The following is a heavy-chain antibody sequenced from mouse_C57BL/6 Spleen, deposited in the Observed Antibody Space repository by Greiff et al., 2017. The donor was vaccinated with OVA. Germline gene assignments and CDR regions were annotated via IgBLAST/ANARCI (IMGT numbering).Heavy chain of an antibody. CDR2: INPSNGGT. J-gene: IGHJ2*01. CDR1: GYTFTSYW. CDR3: ARDDYDWGYYFDY. Sequence: VQLQQPGTELVKPGASVKLSCKASGYTFTSYWMHWVKQRPGQGLEWIGNINPSNGGTNYNEKFKSKATLTVDKSSSTAYMQLSSLTSEDSAVYYWARDDYDWGYYFDYWGQGTTLTVSS. V-gene: IGHV1-53*01. D-gene: IGHD2-4*01.